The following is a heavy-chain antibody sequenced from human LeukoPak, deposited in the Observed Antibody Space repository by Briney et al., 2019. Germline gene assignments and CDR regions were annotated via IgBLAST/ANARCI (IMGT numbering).Heavy chain of an antibody. J-gene: IGHJ3*02. CDR3: ATSRNVGEHAFDI. CDR1: GFTFSSYD. Sequence: GGSLRLSCAASGFTFSSYDMHWVRQAPGKGLEWVSAIGTAGDPYYPGSVKGRFTISRDNAKNSLYLQMNSLRAEDTAVYYCATSRNVGEHAFDIWGQGTMVTVSS. V-gene: IGHV3-13*05. CDR2: IGTAGDP. D-gene: IGHD3-10*02.